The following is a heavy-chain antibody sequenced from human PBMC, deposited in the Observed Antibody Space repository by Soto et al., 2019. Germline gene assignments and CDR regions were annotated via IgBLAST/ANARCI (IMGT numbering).Heavy chain of an antibody. CDR1: GGSFTGYY. V-gene: IGHV4-34*01. CDR3: ARDIGNWAFDV. CDR2: INHRGST. D-gene: IGHD3-16*01. Sequence: SETLSLTCAVYGGSFTGYYWSWIRQAPGKGLEWIGEINHRGSTNYNPSLKSRVTISVDTSKKQFSLALSSVTAADTAVYYCARDIGNWAFDVWGPGTMVTVSS. J-gene: IGHJ3*01.